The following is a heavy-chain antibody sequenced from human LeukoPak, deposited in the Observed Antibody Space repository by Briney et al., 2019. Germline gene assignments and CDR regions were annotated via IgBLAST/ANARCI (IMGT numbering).Heavy chain of an antibody. V-gene: IGHV3-23*01. CDR3: AKTRYSGYDRVLDY. Sequence: GSLRLSCAASGFTFTDYAMSWVRHAPGKGLEWVSAISGSGGSTYYADSVKGRFTISRDNSKNTLYLQMNSLRAEDTAVYYCAKTRYSGYDRVLDYWGQGTLVTVSS. CDR2: ISGSGGST. D-gene: IGHD5-12*01. J-gene: IGHJ4*02. CDR1: GFTFTDYA.